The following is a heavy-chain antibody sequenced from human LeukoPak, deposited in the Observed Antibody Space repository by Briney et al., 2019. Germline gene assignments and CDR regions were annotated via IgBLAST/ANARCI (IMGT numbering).Heavy chain of an antibody. CDR1: GGSISSYY. J-gene: IGHJ5*02. D-gene: IGHD6-13*01. CDR2: IYYSGST. Sequence: SETLSLTCTVSGGSISSYYWSWIRQPPGKGLEWIGYIYYSGSTNYNPSLKSRVTISVDTSKNQFSLKLSSVTAADTAVYYCARVKAAAGMRWFDPWGQGTLVTVSS. CDR3: ARVKAAAGMRWFDP. V-gene: IGHV4-59*01.